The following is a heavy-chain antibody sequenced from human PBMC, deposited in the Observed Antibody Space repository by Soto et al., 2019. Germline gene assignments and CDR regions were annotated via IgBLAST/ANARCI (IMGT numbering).Heavy chain of an antibody. D-gene: IGHD5-18*01. V-gene: IGHV1-69*12. CDR2: IIPMFGTA. Sequence: QVQLVQSGAGVKKPESSVKVSCKAPGGTFSTYAISWVRQAPGQGLEWMGGIIPMFGTANYAQRFQDRVTITADESTNTVYMKLSSLRSEDTAVYFCASGIQLWLRRINNGYSGWGQGTLVTVSS. J-gene: IGHJ4*02. CDR1: GGTFSTYA. CDR3: ASGIQLWLRRINNGYSG.